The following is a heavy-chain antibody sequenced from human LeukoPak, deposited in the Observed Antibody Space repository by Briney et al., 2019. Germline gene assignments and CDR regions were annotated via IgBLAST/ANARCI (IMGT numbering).Heavy chain of an antibody. CDR3: AKDGPFVGYCSSTSCSDAFDI. V-gene: IGHV3-21*04. CDR2: ISSSSSYI. CDR1: GFTFSSYE. D-gene: IGHD2-2*01. Sequence: GGSLRLSCAASGFTFSSYEMNWVRQAPGKGLEWVSSISSSSSYIYYADSVKGRFTISRDNAKNSLYLQMNSLRAEDTPLYYCAKDGPFVGYCSSTSCSDAFDIWGQGTMVTVSS. J-gene: IGHJ3*02.